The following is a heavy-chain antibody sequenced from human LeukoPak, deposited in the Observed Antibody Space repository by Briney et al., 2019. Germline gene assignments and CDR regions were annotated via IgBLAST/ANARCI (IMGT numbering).Heavy chain of an antibody. D-gene: IGHD1-26*01. CDR3: TKSAPSPLGGSYGVFDY. CDR2: ISGSGGST. CDR1: GFTLSSYA. V-gene: IGHV3-23*01. Sequence: GGSLRLSCAASGFTLSSYAMRWGRQAPIKGLEWVSAISGSGGSTYYADSVKGRFTISRDNSKNTLYLQMNSLRAEDTAVYYCTKSAPSPLGGSYGVFDYWGQGTLVTVSS. J-gene: IGHJ4*02.